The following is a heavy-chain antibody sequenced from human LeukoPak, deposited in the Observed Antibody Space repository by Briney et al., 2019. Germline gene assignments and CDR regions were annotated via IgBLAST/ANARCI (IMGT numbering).Heavy chain of an antibody. CDR2: INPNSGGT. J-gene: IGHJ5*02. Sequence: ASVTVSCKASGYTFTGYYMHWVRQAPGQGLEWMGWINPNSGGTNYAQKFQGRVTMTRDTSISTAYMELSRLRSDDTAVYYCARVTVTTAWFDPWGQGTLVTVSS. CDR1: GYTFTGYY. V-gene: IGHV1-2*02. CDR3: ARVTVTTAWFDP. D-gene: IGHD4-11*01.